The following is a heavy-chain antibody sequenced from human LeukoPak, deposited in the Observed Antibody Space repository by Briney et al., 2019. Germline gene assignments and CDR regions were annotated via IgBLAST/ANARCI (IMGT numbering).Heavy chain of an antibody. CDR3: AKESGRRVTGGSLY. CDR2: INPSGGST. J-gene: IGHJ4*02. V-gene: IGHV1-46*01. D-gene: IGHD1-26*01. Sequence: ASVKVSCKASGYTFTNYYMHWVRQAPGQGLEWMGIINPSGGSTSYAQKFQGRVSMTRDTSTRTVYMELSSLRSDDTAVYYCAKESGRRVTGGSLYWGQGTLVTVSS. CDR1: GYTFTNYY.